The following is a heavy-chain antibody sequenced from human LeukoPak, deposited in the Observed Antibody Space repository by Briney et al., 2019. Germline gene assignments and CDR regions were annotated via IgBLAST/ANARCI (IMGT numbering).Heavy chain of an antibody. J-gene: IGHJ5*02. CDR1: GFTFSGYW. V-gene: IGHV3-74*01. Sequence: GGSVRLSRAASGFTFSGYWMHWLRQAPGKGRVWVARINDDWKKTNYADSVKGRVIISRDNANNTLYLQVNSGSAGPPPLEQGIREVGADLAPYDPRGDRTPGTVSS. CDR3: IREVGADLAPYDP. CDR2: INDDWKKT. D-gene: IGHD3-3*02.